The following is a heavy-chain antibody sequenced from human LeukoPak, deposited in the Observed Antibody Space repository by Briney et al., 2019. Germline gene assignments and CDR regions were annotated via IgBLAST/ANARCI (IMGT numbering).Heavy chain of an antibody. D-gene: IGHD6-19*01. CDR3: AKLGYIKQWLATDY. CDR1: GFTFSSYA. Sequence: GGSLRLSCAASGFTFSSYAMSWVRQAPGKGLEWVSGITGSGGNTNYADSVKGRFTISRDNSKNTLYLQMNSLRAEDTAVYYRAKLGYIKQWLATDYWGQGTLVTVSS. CDR2: ITGSGGNT. V-gene: IGHV3-23*01. J-gene: IGHJ4*02.